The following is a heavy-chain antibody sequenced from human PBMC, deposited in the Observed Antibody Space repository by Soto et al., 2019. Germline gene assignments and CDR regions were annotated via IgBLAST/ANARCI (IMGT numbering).Heavy chain of an antibody. CDR2: ISYDGSNK. CDR1: GFTFSSYA. D-gene: IGHD6-13*01. CDR3: ARDADRSSWYSYYYYGMDV. J-gene: IGHJ6*02. V-gene: IGHV3-30-3*01. Sequence: SLRLSCAASGFTFSSYAMHWVRQAPGKGLEWVAVISYDGSNKYYADSVKGRFTISRDNSKNTLYLQMNSLRAEDTAVYYCARDADRSSWYSYYYYGMDVWGQGTTVTVSS.